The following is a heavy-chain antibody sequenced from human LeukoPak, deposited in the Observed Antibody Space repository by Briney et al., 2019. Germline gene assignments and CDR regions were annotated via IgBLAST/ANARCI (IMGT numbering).Heavy chain of an antibody. J-gene: IGHJ4*02. D-gene: IGHD3-10*01. V-gene: IGHV1-18*01. CDR1: GYTFTSHG. Sequence: ASVKVSCKASGYTFTSHGISWVRQAPGQGLEWMGWISAYNGNTNYAQKLQGRVTMTTDTSTSTAYMERRSLRSDDTAVYYCARDRPDYYGSGSSYYFDYWGQGTLVTVSS. CDR3: ARDRPDYYGSGSSYYFDY. CDR2: ISAYNGNT.